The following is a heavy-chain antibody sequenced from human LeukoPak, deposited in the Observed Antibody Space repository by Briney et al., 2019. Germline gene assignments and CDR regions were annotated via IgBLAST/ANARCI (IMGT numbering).Heavy chain of an antibody. J-gene: IGHJ4*02. CDR3: ATPRPRFGELLRAFDY. CDR1: GYTLTELS. CDR2: FDPEDGET. D-gene: IGHD3-10*01. V-gene: IGHV1-24*01. Sequence: ASVKVSCKVSGYTLTELSMHWVRQAPGKGLEWMGGFDPEDGETIYAQKSQGRVTMTEDTSTDTAYMELSSLRSEDTAVYYCATPRPRFGELLRAFDYWGQGTLVTVSS.